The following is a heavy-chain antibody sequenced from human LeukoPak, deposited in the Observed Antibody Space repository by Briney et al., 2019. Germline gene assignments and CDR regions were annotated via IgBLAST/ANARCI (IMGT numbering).Heavy chain of an antibody. CDR1: DGSISSYY. V-gene: IGHV4-4*09. Sequence: PSETLSLTCSVSDGSISSYYWSWIRQPPGKGLEWIGYIYSSGSTNYNPSLKSRVTISIDTSKNQFSLKLSSVTAADTAVYYCARHLTGSSVCIEYWGQGTLVTVSS. J-gene: IGHJ4*02. CDR2: IYSSGST. D-gene: IGHD2-8*02. CDR3: ARHLTGSSVCIEY.